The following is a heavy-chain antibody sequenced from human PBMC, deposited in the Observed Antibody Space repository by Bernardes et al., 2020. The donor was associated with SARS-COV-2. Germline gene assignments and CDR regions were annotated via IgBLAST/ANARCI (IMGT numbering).Heavy chain of an antibody. CDR3: ARGNKGITFLYGMDV. CDR1: GYTFTGYN. J-gene: IGHJ6*02. D-gene: IGHD1-20*01. CDR2: INPNNGAT. V-gene: IGHV1-2*02. Sequence: ASVQVSCKASGYTFTGYNMYWVRQVPGQGLEWMGWINPNNGATEYSQRFQGDVTMTWDTSISTAYMELGRLRYDDTAVYYCARGNKGITFLYGMDVWGQGTTVTVSS.